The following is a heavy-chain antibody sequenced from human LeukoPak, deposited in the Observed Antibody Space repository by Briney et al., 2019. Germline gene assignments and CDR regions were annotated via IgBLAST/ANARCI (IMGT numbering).Heavy chain of an antibody. D-gene: IGHD3-16*01. CDR1: GGSISSSSYY. CDR2: IYYSGST. Sequence: SETLSLTCTVSGGSISSSSYYWGWIRQPPGKGLEWIGYIYYSGSTNYNPSLKSRVTISVDTSKNQFTLNLSSVTAADTAVYYCARGRYGWLPFDYWGQGTLVTVSS. CDR3: ARGRYGWLPFDY. V-gene: IGHV4-61*05. J-gene: IGHJ4*02.